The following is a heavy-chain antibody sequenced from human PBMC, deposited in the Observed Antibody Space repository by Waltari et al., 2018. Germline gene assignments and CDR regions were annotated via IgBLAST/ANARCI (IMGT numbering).Heavy chain of an antibody. J-gene: IGHJ6*02. V-gene: IGHV4-38-2*01. CDR1: GYSISSGYY. D-gene: IGHD2-21*01. CDR2: IYNSGRT. Sequence: QVQLQESGPGLVKPSETLSLTCAVSGYSISSGYYWGWIRQPPGKGLEWIGSIYNSGRTYDNQSLKSGVTISVATSRTQYSLMLSSVTAADTAVYYCASPWWLLWLNYYYGMDVWGQGTTVTVSS. CDR3: ASPWWLLWLNYYYGMDV.